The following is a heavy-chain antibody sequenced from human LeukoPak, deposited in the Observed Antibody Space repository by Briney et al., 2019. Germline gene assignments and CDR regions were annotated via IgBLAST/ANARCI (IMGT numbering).Heavy chain of an antibody. J-gene: IGHJ6*03. CDR1: GYIFTNYA. Sequence: ASVKVSGKASGYIFTNYAMHWVRQAPGQRLEWMGWINGGSGNTKYSQEFQGRVTITRDTSASTAYMEVSSLRSEDMAVYYCARARYESRIWPKSRYDYYYYMDVWGKGTTVTVSS. D-gene: IGHD3-3*01. CDR2: INGGSGNT. V-gene: IGHV1-3*03. CDR3: ARARYESRIWPKSRYDYYYYMDV.